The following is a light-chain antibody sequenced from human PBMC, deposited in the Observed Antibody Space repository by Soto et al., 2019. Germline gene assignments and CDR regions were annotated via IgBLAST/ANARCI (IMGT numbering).Light chain of an antibody. CDR3: SSYTATSTLV. V-gene: IGLV2-14*01. Sequence: QSALTQPASVSGSPGQSITISCTGTNRDIGAYNYVSWYQQYPGKGPKLVIFEVNNRPSGVSYRFSGSKSGNTASLTISGLQAEAEADYHCSSYTATSTLVFGGGTKLTVL. CDR2: EVN. CDR1: NRDIGAYNY. J-gene: IGLJ2*01.